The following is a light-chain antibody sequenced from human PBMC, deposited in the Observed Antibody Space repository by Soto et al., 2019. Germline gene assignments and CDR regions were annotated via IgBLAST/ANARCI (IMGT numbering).Light chain of an antibody. Sequence: ESVLTQSPGTLSLSPGERATLSCRASQSVRSHYSACHQQKPGPAPRLLIYGASSTATGIPDRFSASGSGTDFTITISRLEPEDFAVYYCQQYGSSGTFGQGTKVDI. CDR2: GAS. CDR3: QQYGSSGT. J-gene: IGKJ1*01. CDR1: QSVRSHY. V-gene: IGKV3-20*01.